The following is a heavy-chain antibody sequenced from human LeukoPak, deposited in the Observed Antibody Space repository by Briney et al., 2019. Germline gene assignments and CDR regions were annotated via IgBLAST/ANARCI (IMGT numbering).Heavy chain of an antibody. Sequence: ASVKVSFKSSGYSFSVYYVLWVRLAPGQGLEWMGWINPNSGGTNYAQKFQGRVTMTRDTSISTVYMELSRLRSDDTAVYHCARNPPNDYSRQGLDYWGQGTLVTVSS. CDR2: INPNSGGT. CDR3: ARNPPNDYSRQGLDY. J-gene: IGHJ4*02. CDR1: GYSFSVYY. D-gene: IGHD4-11*01. V-gene: IGHV1-2*02.